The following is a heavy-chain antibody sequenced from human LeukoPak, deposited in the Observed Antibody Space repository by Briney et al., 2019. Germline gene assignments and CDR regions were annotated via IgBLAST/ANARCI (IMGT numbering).Heavy chain of an antibody. Sequence: SGRSLRLSCAASGFTFSSYAMHWVRQAPGKGLEWVAVISYDGSNKYYADSVKGRFTISRDNSKNTLYLQMNSLRAEDTAVYYCARDVDTAPLGLWGQGTLVTVSS. V-gene: IGHV3-30-3*01. CDR3: ARDVDTAPLGL. D-gene: IGHD5-18*01. CDR1: GFTFSSYA. CDR2: ISYDGSNK. J-gene: IGHJ4*02.